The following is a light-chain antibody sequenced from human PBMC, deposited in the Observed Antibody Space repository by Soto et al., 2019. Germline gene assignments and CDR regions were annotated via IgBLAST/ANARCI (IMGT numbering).Light chain of an antibody. CDR3: QSYDSRLSGSRL. CDR1: SSNIGAGYD. CDR2: GNS. J-gene: IGLJ1*01. Sequence: QSVLTQPPSVSGAPGQRVTISCTGSSSNIGAGYDVHWYQQLPGTAPKLLIYGNSNRPSGVPDRFSGSKSGTSASLAITGLQAEDVADYYCQSYDSRLSGSRLLGTGTKVTVL. V-gene: IGLV1-40*01.